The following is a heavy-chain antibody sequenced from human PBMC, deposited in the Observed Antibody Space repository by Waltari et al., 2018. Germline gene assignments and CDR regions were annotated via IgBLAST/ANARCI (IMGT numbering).Heavy chain of an antibody. D-gene: IGHD2-15*01. CDR1: GFTFSSYA. Sequence: EVQLLESGGGLVQPGGSLRLSCAASGFTFSSYAMSWVRQAPGKGLEWVSAFSGSGGRTYSADSGKGRFTIARDNAKNTLYLQMNSLRAEDTAVYYCAKVKGSDYYFDYWGQGTLVTVSS. CDR2: FSGSGGRT. CDR3: AKVKGSDYYFDY. J-gene: IGHJ4*02. V-gene: IGHV3-23*01.